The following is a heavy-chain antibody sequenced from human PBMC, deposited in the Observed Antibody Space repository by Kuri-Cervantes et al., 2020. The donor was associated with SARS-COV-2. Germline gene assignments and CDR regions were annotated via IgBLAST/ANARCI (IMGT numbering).Heavy chain of an antibody. D-gene: IGHD1-26*01. CDR3: ARDFGGSYYAYFDY. CDR1: GFTFSSYW. V-gene: IGHV3-7*01. Sequence: GESLKISCAASGFTFSSYWMSWVRQAPGKGLEWVANIKQDGSEKYYVDSVKGRFTISRDNAKNSLYLQMNSLRAEDTAVYYCARDFGGSYYAYFDYWAKGTLAT. CDR2: IKQDGSEK. J-gene: IGHJ4*02.